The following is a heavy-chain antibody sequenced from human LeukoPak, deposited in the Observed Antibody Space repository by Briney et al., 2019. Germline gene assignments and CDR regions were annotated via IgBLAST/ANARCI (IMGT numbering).Heavy chain of an antibody. D-gene: IGHD6-13*01. CDR1: GFTFSSYA. J-gene: IGHJ4*02. CDR3: AKESRYSSSWYLDY. CDR2: ISGRGGST. Sequence: GGSLRLSCAASGFTFSSYAMSWVRQAPGKGLEWVSAISGRGGSTYYADSVKGRFTISRDNSKNTLYLQMNSLRAEDTAVYYCAKESRYSSSWYLDYWGQGTLVTVSS. V-gene: IGHV3-23*01.